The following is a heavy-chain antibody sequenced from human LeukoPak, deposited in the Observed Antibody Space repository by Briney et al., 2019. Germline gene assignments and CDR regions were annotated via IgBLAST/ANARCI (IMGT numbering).Heavy chain of an antibody. CDR3: ARAGGGYSSDL. D-gene: IGHD3-22*01. V-gene: IGHV1-46*01. CDR1: GYTFTSYY. J-gene: IGHJ4*02. Sequence: GASVKVSCRASGYTFTSYYMHWVRQAPGQGLEWMGIIYPSGGGTTYAQKFQGRFAMTRDTSTSTVYMELYSLRSEDTAVYYRARAGGGYSSDLWGQGTLVIVSS. CDR2: IYPSGGGT.